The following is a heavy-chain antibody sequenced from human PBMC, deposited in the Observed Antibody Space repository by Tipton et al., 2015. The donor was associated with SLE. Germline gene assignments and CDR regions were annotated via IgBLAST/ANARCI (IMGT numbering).Heavy chain of an antibody. CDR3: ALRGHGYYFDY. Sequence: TLSLTCAVYGGSFSGYSWSWIRQPPGKGLEWIGEIYHSGSTKNNPSLKSRVTISVDKSKNQFSLKLSSVTAADTAVYYCALRGHGYYFDYWGQGTLVTVSS. J-gene: IGHJ4*02. D-gene: IGHD3-10*01. CDR2: IYHSGST. V-gene: IGHV4-34*01. CDR1: GGSFSGYS.